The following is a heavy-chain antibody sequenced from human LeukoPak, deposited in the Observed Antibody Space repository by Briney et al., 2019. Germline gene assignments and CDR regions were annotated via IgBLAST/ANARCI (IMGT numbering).Heavy chain of an antibody. CDR1: GYTFTGYY. CDR3: AREGNHIWFGDLTDY. CDR2: IDPDTGDT. J-gene: IGHJ4*02. D-gene: IGHD3-10*01. Sequence: GAPVRVSCKASGYTFTGYYIHWVRRAPGQGLEWMGWIDPDTGDTHYAQNFQGRVTMTGDTSISTAYMELSGLRSDDSAVYYCAREGNHIWFGDLTDYWGQGTLVTVSS. V-gene: IGHV1-2*02.